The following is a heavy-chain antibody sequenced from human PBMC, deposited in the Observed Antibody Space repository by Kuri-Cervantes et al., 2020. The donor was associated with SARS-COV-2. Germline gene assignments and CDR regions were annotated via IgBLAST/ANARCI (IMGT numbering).Heavy chain of an antibody. CDR1: GFTLSNYA. Sequence: GGSLRLSCEASGFTLSNYAMSWVRQAPGKGLEWVSSIETSDVYTYYADSVRGRFTMSRDNSKNTLFLQMNSLRAEDTAVYYCARDLADYYDSSGYYLDYWGQGTLVTVSS. J-gene: IGHJ4*02. D-gene: IGHD3-22*01. V-gene: IGHV3-23*01. CDR3: ARDLADYYDSSGYYLDY. CDR2: IETSDVYT.